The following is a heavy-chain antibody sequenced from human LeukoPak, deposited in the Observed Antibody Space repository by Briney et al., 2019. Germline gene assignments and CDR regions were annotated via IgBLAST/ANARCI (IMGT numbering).Heavy chain of an antibody. J-gene: IGHJ2*01. CDR2: IIPILGIA. V-gene: IGHV1-69*04. CDR1: GGTFSSYA. CDR3: ARGHIVVVTDWYFDL. D-gene: IGHD2-21*02. Sequence: ASVKVSCKASGGTFSSYAISWMRQAPGQGLEWMGRIIPILGIANYAQKFQGRVTITADKSTSTAYMELSSLRSEDTAVYYCARGHIVVVTDWYFDLWGRGTLVTVSS.